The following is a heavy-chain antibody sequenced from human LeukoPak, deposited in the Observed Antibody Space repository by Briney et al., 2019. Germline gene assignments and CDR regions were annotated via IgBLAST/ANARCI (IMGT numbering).Heavy chain of an antibody. CDR3: ARSLSHWELPTNY. J-gene: IGHJ4*02. Sequence: GGSLRLSCAASGFTFTTYWMNWVRQAPGKELEWVANIKQDGTETYYVDSVKGRFTVSRDNAKNSVFLQMNSRRDDDTAVYYCARSLSHWELPTNYWGQGTLVTVSS. V-gene: IGHV3-7*01. CDR1: GFTFTTYW. CDR2: IKQDGTET. D-gene: IGHD1-26*01.